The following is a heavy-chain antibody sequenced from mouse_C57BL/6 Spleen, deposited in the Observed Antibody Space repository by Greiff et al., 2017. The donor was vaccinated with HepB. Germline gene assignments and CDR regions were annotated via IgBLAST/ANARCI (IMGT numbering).Heavy chain of an antibody. J-gene: IGHJ4*01. CDR3: ARNYYGSSYVAMDY. V-gene: IGHV1-59*01. CDR1: GYTFTSYW. Sequence: VKLMESGAELVRPGTSVKLSCKASGYTFTSYWMHWVKQRPGQGLEWIGVIDPSDSYTNYNQKFKGKATLTVDTSSSTAYMQSSSLTSEDSAVYYCARNYYGSSYVAMDYWGQGTSVTVSS. D-gene: IGHD1-1*01. CDR2: IDPSDSYT.